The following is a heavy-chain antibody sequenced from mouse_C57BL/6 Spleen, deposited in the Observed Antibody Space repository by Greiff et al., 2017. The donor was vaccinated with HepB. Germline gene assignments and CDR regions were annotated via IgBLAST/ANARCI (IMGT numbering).Heavy chain of an antibody. V-gene: IGHV1-53*01. CDR3: ARADYYGSRSSRNWYFDV. Sequence: QVQLQQPGTELVKPGASVKLSCKASGYTFTSYWMHWVKQRPGQGLEWIGNINPSNGGTNYNEKFKSKATLTVDKSSSTAYMQLSSLTSEDSAVYYCARADYYGSRSSRNWYFDVWGTGTTVTVSS. CDR2: INPSNGGT. CDR1: GYTFTSYW. J-gene: IGHJ1*03. D-gene: IGHD1-1*01.